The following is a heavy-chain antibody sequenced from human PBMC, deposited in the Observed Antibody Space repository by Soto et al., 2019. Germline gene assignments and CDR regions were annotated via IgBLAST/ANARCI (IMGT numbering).Heavy chain of an antibody. CDR3: ARDQGYRDFFSASHYHYHMDI. D-gene: IGHD3-3*01. J-gene: IGHJ6*02. CDR1: GGSIDSANYY. V-gene: IGHV4-30-4*01. CDR2: IYYSGTT. Sequence: LSLTCRVSGGSIDSANYYWTWIRQLPGKGPEWIGNIYYSGTTFYNPSLKSRLTISIDTSRNQFSLQLTSVTAADTAVYFCARDQGYRDFFSASHYHYHMDIWGQGTTVTVSS.